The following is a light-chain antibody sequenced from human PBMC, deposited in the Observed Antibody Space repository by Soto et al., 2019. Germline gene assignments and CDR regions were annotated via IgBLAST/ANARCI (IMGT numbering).Light chain of an antibody. CDR3: QQGSGT. Sequence: DIQMTQSPSTLSASVGDRVTITCRASQSISSWLAWYQQKPGKAPKLLIYKAYSLESGVPSRFIGSGSGTXFXXTXXXXQPDDFATYYCQQGSGTFGQGTKLEIK. J-gene: IGKJ2*01. CDR1: QSISSW. CDR2: KAY. V-gene: IGKV1-5*03.